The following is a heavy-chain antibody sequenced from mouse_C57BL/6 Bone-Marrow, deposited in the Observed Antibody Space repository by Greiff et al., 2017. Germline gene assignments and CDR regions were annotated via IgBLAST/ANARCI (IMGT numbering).Heavy chain of an antibody. V-gene: IGHV1-85*01. CDR1: GYTFTSYD. CDR2: IYPRDGSP. Sequence: VKLLESGPELVKPGASVKLSCKASGYTFTSYDINWVKQRPGQGLEWIGWIYPRDGSPKYNEKFKGKATLTVDTSSSTAYMELHSLTSEDSAVYCCARLEFDGSSGDWYFDVWGTGTTVTVSS. J-gene: IGHJ1*03. CDR3: ARLEFDGSSGDWYFDV. D-gene: IGHD1-1*01.